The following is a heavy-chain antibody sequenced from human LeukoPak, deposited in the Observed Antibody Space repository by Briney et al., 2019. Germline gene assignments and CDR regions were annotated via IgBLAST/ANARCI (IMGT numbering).Heavy chain of an antibody. V-gene: IGHV3-7*01. CDR2: IKEDGSEK. Sequence: GGSLRLSCAASGFTFSSYWMTWVRQAPGKGLEWVANIKEDGSEKYYVDSVKGRFTISRDNSKNTLYLQMNSLRAEDTAVYYCAKDSAYYYDSSGYYCDWGQGTLVTVSS. D-gene: IGHD3-22*01. J-gene: IGHJ4*02. CDR1: GFTFSSYW. CDR3: AKDSAYYYDSSGYYCD.